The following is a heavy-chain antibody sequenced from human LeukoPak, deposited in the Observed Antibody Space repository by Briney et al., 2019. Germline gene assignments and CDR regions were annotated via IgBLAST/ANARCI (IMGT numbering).Heavy chain of an antibody. V-gene: IGHV4-38-2*02. CDR2: IYHSGST. D-gene: IGHD3-22*01. CDR3: AREDYYDSSGYYLDC. CDR1: GYSVSSGYD. J-gene: IGHJ4*02. Sequence: SETLSLTCTVSGYSVSSGYDWGWIRQSPGKGLEWIGSIYHSGSTYYSPSLRSRITISVDTSKNQFSLKRSSVTAADTAVYYCAREDYYDSSGYYLDCWGQGTLVTVSS.